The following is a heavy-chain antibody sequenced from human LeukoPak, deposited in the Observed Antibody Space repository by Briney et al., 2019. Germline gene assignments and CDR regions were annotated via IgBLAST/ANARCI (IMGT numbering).Heavy chain of an antibody. Sequence: PGGSLRLSCTASGFTFGDYAMSWFRQAPGKGLEWVGFIRSKAYGGTTEYAASVKGRFTISRDDSKSIAYLQMNSLKTEDTAVYYCTRDQGGYSGYDFGTGPFDYWGQGTLVTVSS. CDR2: IRSKAYGGTT. V-gene: IGHV3-49*03. J-gene: IGHJ4*02. D-gene: IGHD5-12*01. CDR1: GFTFGDYA. CDR3: TRDQGGYSGYDFGTGPFDY.